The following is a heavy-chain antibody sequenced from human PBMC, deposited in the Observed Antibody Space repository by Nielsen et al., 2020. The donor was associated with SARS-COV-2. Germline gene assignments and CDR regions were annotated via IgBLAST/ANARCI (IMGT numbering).Heavy chain of an antibody. CDR2: IYYSGDT. V-gene: IGHV4-31*03. CDR1: GGSLNSGGHF. Sequence: LRLSCTVSGGSLNSGGHFWSWVRQFPGTGLQWIGYIYYSGDTYYNPSLRSRVSISLDTSQNQFSLSLGSVTAADTAVYYCARDSPFYYMDVWGKGTTVTVSS. CDR3: ARDSPFYYMDV. J-gene: IGHJ6*03.